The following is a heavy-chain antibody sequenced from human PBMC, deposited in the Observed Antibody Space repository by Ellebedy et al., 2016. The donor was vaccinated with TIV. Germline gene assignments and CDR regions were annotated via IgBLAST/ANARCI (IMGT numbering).Heavy chain of an antibody. V-gene: IGHV1-24*01. CDR3: ARDCSGGSCHQYYYYYGMDV. CDR1: RYTLTELS. CDR2: FDPEDGET. D-gene: IGHD2-15*01. Sequence: ASVKVSCKVSRYTLTELSMHWVRQAPGKGLEWMGGFDPEDGETIYAQKFQGRVTMTEDTSTNTAYMELSSLRSEDTAVYYWARDCSGGSCHQYYYYYGMDVWGQGTTVTVSS. J-gene: IGHJ6*02.